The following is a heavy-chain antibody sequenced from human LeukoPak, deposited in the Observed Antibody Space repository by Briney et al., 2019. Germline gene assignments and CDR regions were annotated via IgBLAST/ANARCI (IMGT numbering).Heavy chain of an antibody. CDR3: AKNGDRGAYCSGGTCYPYYYYYMDV. J-gene: IGHJ6*03. CDR1: GFTLSSYE. CDR2: IDYSGGST. Sequence: PGGSLRLSCTASGFTLSSYEMSWIRQAPGKGLEWVSSIDYSGGSTYYADSVKGRFTISRDNSRNTLYLQMNSLRAEDTAIYYCAKNGDRGAYCSGGTCYPYYYYYMDVWGKGTTVTISS. D-gene: IGHD2-15*01. V-gene: IGHV3-23*01.